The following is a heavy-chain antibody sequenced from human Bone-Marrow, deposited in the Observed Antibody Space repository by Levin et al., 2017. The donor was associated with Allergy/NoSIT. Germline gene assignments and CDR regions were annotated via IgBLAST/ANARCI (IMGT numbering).Heavy chain of an antibody. CDR1: GYPFTSYF. J-gene: IGHJ4*02. D-gene: IGHD5-12*01. V-gene: IGHV1-46*03. Sequence: PGGSLRLSCKVSGYPFTSYFLHWVRQAPGQGLEWMGIMNPSGGSPTLAQRFQDRVTMTSDTSTSTVYMELSSLTFDDTAVYYCARAAYSGPDYWGQGTLVTVSS. CDR3: ARAAYSGPDY. CDR2: MNPSGGSP.